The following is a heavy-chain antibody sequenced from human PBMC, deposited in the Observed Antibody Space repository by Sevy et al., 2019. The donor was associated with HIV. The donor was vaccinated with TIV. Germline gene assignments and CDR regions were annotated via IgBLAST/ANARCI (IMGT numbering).Heavy chain of an antibody. CDR1: GFTFSSYW. V-gene: IGHV3-7*01. D-gene: IGHD6-19*01. J-gene: IGHJ4*02. CDR2: INRDGSTK. CDR3: ARDDRPSGWLFDY. Sequence: GGSLRLSCAASGFTFSSYWMTWVRQAPGKGLEWVANINRDGSTKNYVDSVKGRFTISGDNAKNSLYLEMNSLRAEDTAVYYCARDDRPSGWLFDYWGQGTLVTVSS.